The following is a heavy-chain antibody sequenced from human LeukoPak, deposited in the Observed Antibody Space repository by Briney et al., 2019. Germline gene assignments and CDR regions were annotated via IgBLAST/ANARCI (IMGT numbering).Heavy chain of an antibody. D-gene: IGHD1-26*01. Sequence: PGGSLRLSCAASGFTFSNYWMHWVHQAPGKGLVWVSRITSDGSSTIYADSVKGRFTISRDNAKNTVYLQMNSLRAEDTAVYYCARGGPMGNFDYWGQGTLVTVSS. J-gene: IGHJ4*02. V-gene: IGHV3-74*01. CDR1: GFTFSNYW. CDR3: ARGGPMGNFDY. CDR2: ITSDGSST.